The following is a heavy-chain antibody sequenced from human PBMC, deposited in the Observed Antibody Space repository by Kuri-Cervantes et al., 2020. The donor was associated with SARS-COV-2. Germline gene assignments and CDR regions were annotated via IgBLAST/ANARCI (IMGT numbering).Heavy chain of an antibody. V-gene: IGHV3-7*01. CDR1: GFTFSSYW. CDR2: IKQDGSER. D-gene: IGHD3-22*01. J-gene: IGHJ4*02. Sequence: GESLKISCAASGFTFSSYWMSWVRQAPGKGLEWVANIKQDGSERFYVDSVKGRFTISRDNAKNSLYLQVDSLRVEDTAVYYCARDADSSSWYAYWGQGALVTVSS. CDR3: ARDADSSSWYAY.